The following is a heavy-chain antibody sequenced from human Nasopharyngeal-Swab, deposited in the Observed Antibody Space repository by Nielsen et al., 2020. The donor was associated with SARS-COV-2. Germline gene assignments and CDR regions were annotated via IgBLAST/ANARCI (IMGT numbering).Heavy chain of an antibody. V-gene: IGHV3-21*01. Sequence: GESLKISCADSGFTFSSYSMNWVRQAPGKGLEWVSSISSSSSYIYYADSVKGRFTISRDNAKNSLYLQMNSLRAEDTAVYYCARETPLPRSWYLLGSYYYGMDVWGQGTTVTVSS. CDR1: GFTFSSYS. J-gene: IGHJ6*02. CDR2: ISSSSSYI. D-gene: IGHD6-13*01. CDR3: ARETPLPRSWYLLGSYYYGMDV.